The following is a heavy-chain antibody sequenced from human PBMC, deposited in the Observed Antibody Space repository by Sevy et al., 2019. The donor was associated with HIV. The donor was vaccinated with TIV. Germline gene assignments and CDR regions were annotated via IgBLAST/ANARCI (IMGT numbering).Heavy chain of an antibody. CDR1: GFTFSRAW. J-gene: IGHJ4*02. CDR2: IKSKTDGGTT. Sequence: GGSLRLSCGASGFTFSRAWMSWARQAPGKGLEWVGRIKSKTDGGTTDYAAPVRGGFAISRDDSKNMVYLEMNSLKTEDTATYYCTTDRGIAIRPAFDYWGQGTLVTVSS. D-gene: IGHD6-6*01. CDR3: TTDRGIAIRPAFDY. V-gene: IGHV3-15*01.